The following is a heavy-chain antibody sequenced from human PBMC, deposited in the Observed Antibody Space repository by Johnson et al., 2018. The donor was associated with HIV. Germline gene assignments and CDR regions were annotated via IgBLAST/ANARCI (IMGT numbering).Heavy chain of an antibody. D-gene: IGHD6-19*01. V-gene: IGHV3-9*01. J-gene: IGHJ3*02. CDR1: GFTFDDYA. Sequence: VQLVESGGGLVQPGRSLRLSCAASGFTFDDYAMHWVRQAPGKGLEWVSGISRNSGSIGYAESVKGRFTISRDNAKNSLYLQMTSLRAEDTALYYCASWGYSSGPAFDIWGQGTMVTVSS. CDR2: ISRNSGSI. CDR3: ASWGYSSGPAFDI.